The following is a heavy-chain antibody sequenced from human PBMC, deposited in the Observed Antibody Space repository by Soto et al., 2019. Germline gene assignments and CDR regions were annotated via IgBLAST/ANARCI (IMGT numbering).Heavy chain of an antibody. CDR2: INPNSGGT. J-gene: IGHJ5*02. CDR1: GYTFTGYY. CDR3: ARDRGTMVRGVPNWFDP. D-gene: IGHD3-10*01. Sequence: GASVKVACKASGYTFTGYYMHWVRQAPGQGLEWMGWINPNSGGTNDAQKFQGRVTMTRDTSISTAYMELSRLRSDDTAVYYCARDRGTMVRGVPNWFDPWGQGTLVTVSS. V-gene: IGHV1-2*02.